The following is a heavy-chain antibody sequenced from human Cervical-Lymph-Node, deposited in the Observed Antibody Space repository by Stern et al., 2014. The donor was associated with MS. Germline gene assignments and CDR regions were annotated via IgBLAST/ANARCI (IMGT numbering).Heavy chain of an antibody. Sequence: QVQLQESGPGLVKSSETLSLTCTVSDGSITARTYYWGWIRQPPGKGLEWIGSMYYSGSTYSNPSLKSRVLMSVDLSKHQFSLKLPSVTAADMAVYYCARQVGTTMDSIFDSWGQGTLVTVSS. CDR3: ARQVGTTMDSIFDS. J-gene: IGHJ4*02. CDR2: MYYSGST. V-gene: IGHV4-39*01. CDR1: DGSITARTYY. D-gene: IGHD1-1*01.